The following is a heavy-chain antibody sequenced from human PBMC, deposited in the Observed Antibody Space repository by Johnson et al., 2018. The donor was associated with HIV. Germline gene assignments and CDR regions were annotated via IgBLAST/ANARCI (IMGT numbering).Heavy chain of an antibody. CDR2: ISYDGSNK. CDR3: ARDAPDSGSYHAFDI. D-gene: IGHD1-26*01. Sequence: VQLVESGGGVVQPGRSLRLSCAASGFTFSSYAMHWVRQAPGKGLEWVAVISYDGSNKYYADSVKGRFTISRDNSKNTLYLQMNSLRAEDTAVYYCARDAPDSGSYHAFDIWGQGTMVTVCS. V-gene: IGHV3-30*04. J-gene: IGHJ3*02. CDR1: GFTFSSYA.